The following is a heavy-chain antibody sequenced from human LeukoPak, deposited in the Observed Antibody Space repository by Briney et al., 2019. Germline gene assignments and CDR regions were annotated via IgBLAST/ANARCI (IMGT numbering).Heavy chain of an antibody. CDR1: GFTVSSNE. Sequence: GGSLRLSCAASGFTVSSNEMSWVRQAPGKGLEWVSSISGGSTYYADSRKGRFTISRDNSKNTLYLQMNSLRAEDTAVYYCAKDVSVVPAAIFDPWGQGTLVTVSS. CDR3: AKDVSVVPAAIFDP. J-gene: IGHJ5*02. CDR2: ISGGST. V-gene: IGHV3-38-3*01. D-gene: IGHD2-2*01.